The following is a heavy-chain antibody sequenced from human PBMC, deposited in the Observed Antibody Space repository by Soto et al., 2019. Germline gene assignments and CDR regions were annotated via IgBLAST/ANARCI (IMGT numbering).Heavy chain of an antibody. D-gene: IGHD3-22*01. Sequence: QLQLQESGPGLVRPSQTLSLTCRVSGVSISSNLDYWSWIRQHPEKGLEWIGYINHSGTTYYNPSLKIRLAMSVDTSANQFSLRLSSVTAADTAIYYCVRGPSYYFDNTGYYCFDSWGQGTRVSVSS. CDR1: GVSISSNLDY. CDR2: INHSGTT. V-gene: IGHV4-31*03. CDR3: VRGPSYYFDNTGYYCFDS. J-gene: IGHJ4*02.